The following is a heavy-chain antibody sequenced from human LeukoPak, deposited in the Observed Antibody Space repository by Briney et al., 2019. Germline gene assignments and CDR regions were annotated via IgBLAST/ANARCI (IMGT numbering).Heavy chain of an antibody. CDR1: GFTFSSYA. CDR2: ISYDGSNK. D-gene: IGHD5-24*01. V-gene: IGHV3-30*07. Sequence: PGRSLRLSCAASGFTFSSYAMHWVRQAPGKGLEWVAVISYDGSNKYYADSVKGRFTISRDNSKNTLYLQMNSLRAEDTAVYYCARADRGDGYNLDYFDYWGQGTLVTVSS. CDR3: ARADRGDGYNLDYFDY. J-gene: IGHJ4*02.